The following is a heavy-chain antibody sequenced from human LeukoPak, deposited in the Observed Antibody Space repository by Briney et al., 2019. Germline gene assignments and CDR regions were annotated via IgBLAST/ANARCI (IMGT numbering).Heavy chain of an antibody. CDR1: GFTFSSYW. J-gene: IGHJ3*02. CDR2: INSDGSYT. Sequence: GGSLRLSCAASGFTFSSYWMHWVRQGPGKGLVWVSRINSDGSYTNYADSVKGRFTISRDNAENTLYLQMNSVRAEDTAVYYCASPVAGSRTAFDIWGQGTMVTVSS. D-gene: IGHD6-19*01. CDR3: ASPVAGSRTAFDI. V-gene: IGHV3-74*01.